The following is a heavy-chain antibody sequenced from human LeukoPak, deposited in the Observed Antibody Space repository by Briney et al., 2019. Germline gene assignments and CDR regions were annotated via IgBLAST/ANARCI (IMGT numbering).Heavy chain of an antibody. CDR3: ARGEWGSSWYYFDY. Sequence: SETLSLTCTVSGGSISSYYWSWIQQPAGKGLEWIGRIYTSGSTNYNPSLKSRVTMSVDTSKNQFTLKLSSVTAADTAVYYCARGEWGSSWYYFDYWGQGTLVTVSS. J-gene: IGHJ4*02. CDR2: IYTSGST. CDR1: GGSISSYY. V-gene: IGHV4-4*07. D-gene: IGHD6-13*01.